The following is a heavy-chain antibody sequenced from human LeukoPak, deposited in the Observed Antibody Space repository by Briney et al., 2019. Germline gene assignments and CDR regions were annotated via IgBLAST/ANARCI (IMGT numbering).Heavy chain of an antibody. CDR3: ARDGYCSSTSCYEGDYFDY. J-gene: IGHJ4*02. D-gene: IGHD2-2*03. CDR1: GFTVSSNY. Sequence: PGGSLRLSCAASGFTVSSNYMSWIRRAPGKGLEWVSVIYSGGSTYYADSVKGRFTISRGNSKNTLYLQMNSLRAEDTAVYYCARDGYCSSTSCYEGDYFDYWGQGTLVTVSS. CDR2: IYSGGST. V-gene: IGHV3-66*01.